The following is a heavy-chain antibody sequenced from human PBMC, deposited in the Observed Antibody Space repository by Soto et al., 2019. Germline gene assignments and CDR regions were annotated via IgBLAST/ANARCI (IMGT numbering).Heavy chain of an antibody. D-gene: IGHD6-6*01. CDR3: AAFEYSSSSPPYYFDY. J-gene: IGHJ4*02. Sequence: SVKVSCKASGFTFTSSAVQGVRQARGQRLEWIGWIVVGSGNTNYAQKFQERVTITRDMSRSTAYMELSTLRSEDTAVYYCAAFEYSSSSPPYYFDYWGQGTLVTVSP. CDR1: GFTFTSSA. CDR2: IVVGSGNT. V-gene: IGHV1-58*01.